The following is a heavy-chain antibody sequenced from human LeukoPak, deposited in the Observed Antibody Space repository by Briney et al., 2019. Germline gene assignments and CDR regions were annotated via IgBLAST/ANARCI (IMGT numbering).Heavy chain of an antibody. Sequence: GSLRLSCAASGFTFSSYAMSWIRQPPGKGLEWIGEINHSGSTNYNPSLKSRVTISVDTSKNQFSLKLSSVTAAETAVYYCARGYASPPGFDYWGQGTPVTVSS. CDR1: GFTFSSYA. CDR3: ARGYASPPGFDY. J-gene: IGHJ4*02. D-gene: IGHD3-10*01. V-gene: IGHV4-34*01. CDR2: INHSGST.